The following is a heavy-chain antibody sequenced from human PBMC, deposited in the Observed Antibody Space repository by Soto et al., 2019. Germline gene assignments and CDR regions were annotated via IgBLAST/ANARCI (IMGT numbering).Heavy chain of an antibody. D-gene: IGHD3-22*01. CDR2: IIPNVDAA. Sequence: WASVKVSCKASGDTFNNYAISWVRQAPGQGLEWVGGIIPNVDAANSAQKFQGRVTITADESTSTAYMELSRLRSEDTAVYYCAKGSYHDASSSFDTPGMYYLYFGLDVWGQGTPVTVSS. V-gene: IGHV1-69*13. J-gene: IGHJ6*02. CDR3: AKGSYHDASSSFDTPGMYYLYFGLDV. CDR1: GDTFNNYA.